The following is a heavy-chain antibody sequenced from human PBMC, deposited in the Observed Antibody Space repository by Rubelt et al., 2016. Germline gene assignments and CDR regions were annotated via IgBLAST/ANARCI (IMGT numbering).Heavy chain of an antibody. J-gene: IGHJ3*02. D-gene: IGHD3-22*01. V-gene: IGHV4-34*01. CDR2: INHSGST. CDR1: GGSFSGYY. Sequence: GGSFSGYYWIWIRQPPGKGLEWIGEINHSGSTNYNPSLKSRVTISVDTSKNQFSLNLSSVTAADTAVYYCARLFPHSSTYYYGVDAFDIWGQGTMVTVSS. CDR3: ARLFPHSSTYYYGVDAFDI.